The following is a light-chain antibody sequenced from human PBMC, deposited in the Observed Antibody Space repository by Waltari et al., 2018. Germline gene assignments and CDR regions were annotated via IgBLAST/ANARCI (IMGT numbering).Light chain of an antibody. V-gene: IGKV1-39*01. J-gene: IGKJ2*01. CDR2: AAT. CDR1: QSISSY. CDR3: QQSYSTPYT. Sequence: DIQMTQSPSSLSASVGDRVTITCRASQSISSYLTWYQKKPGEAPKVLIFAATSLQSGVPSRFSGSGSGTEFTLTVTSLQPEDFATYYCQQSYSTPYTFGQTNLDIK.